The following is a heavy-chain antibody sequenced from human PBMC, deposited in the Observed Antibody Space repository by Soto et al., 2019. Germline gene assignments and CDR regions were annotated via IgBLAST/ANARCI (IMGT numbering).Heavy chain of an antibody. CDR3: ARSIAAARGDAFDI. D-gene: IGHD6-13*01. CDR2: IYHSETT. Sequence: SSETLSLTCAVSGGSISSGGYSWSWIQQPPGKGMEWIGYIYHSETTYYNPSLKSRVTMSVDTSKNQFSLKLSSVTAVDTAVYYCARSIAAARGDAFDIWGQGTMVTVSS. J-gene: IGHJ3*02. CDR1: GGSISSGGYS. V-gene: IGHV4-30-2*01.